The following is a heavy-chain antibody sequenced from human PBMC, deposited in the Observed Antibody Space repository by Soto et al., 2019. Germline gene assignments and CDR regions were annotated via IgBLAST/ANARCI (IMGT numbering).Heavy chain of an antibody. J-gene: IGHJ6*03. CDR3: ARQDYDFWSGYYYMDV. CDR2: IYYSGST. CDR1: GVSISSSSYY. V-gene: IGHV4-39*01. D-gene: IGHD3-3*01. Sequence: SETLSLTCPFSGVSISSSSYYWGWIRKPPGKGLEWIGSIYYSGSTYYNPSLKSRVTISVDTSKNQFSLKLSSVTAADTAVYYCARQDYDFWSGYYYMDVWGKGTTVTVSS.